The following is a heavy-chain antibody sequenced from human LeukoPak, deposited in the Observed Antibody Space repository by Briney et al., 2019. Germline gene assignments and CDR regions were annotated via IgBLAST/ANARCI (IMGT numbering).Heavy chain of an antibody. CDR3: ARVFYYDSSGEVAFDI. Sequence: PSETLSLTCTVSGGSISSYYWSWIRQPPGKGLEWIGYIYYSGSTNYNPSLKSRVTISVDTSKNQFSLKLSSVTSADTAVYYCARVFYYDSSGEVAFDIWGQGTPVTVSS. V-gene: IGHV4-59*12. D-gene: IGHD3-22*01. J-gene: IGHJ3*02. CDR1: GGSISSYY. CDR2: IYYSGST.